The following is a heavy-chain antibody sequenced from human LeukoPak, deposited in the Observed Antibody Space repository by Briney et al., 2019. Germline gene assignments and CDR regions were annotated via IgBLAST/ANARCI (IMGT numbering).Heavy chain of an antibody. CDR1: GFTFSSYW. Sequence: GGSLRLSCAASGFTFSSYWMHWVRQAPGKGLVWVSRINSDESSTSYAGSVKGRFTISRDSAKNPLYLQMNSLRAEDTAVYYCARGQQQLGSSNFDYWGQGTLVTVSS. J-gene: IGHJ4*02. D-gene: IGHD6-13*01. CDR2: INSDESST. V-gene: IGHV3-74*01. CDR3: ARGQQQLGSSNFDY.